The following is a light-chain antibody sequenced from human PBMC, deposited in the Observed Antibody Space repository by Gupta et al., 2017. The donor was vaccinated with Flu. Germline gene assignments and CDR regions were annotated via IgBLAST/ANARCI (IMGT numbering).Light chain of an antibody. Sequence: IVMTQSPATVSVSPGEKVTLSCRASQSVSGKLAWYQQRPGQAPRLVLYDAYSRATNIPVRFTGGGSETAFTLTINGLQSEDFAVYYCQQYVNWPRTFGQGTKVEI. V-gene: IGKV3-15*01. CDR3: QQYVNWPRT. J-gene: IGKJ1*01. CDR1: QSVSGK. CDR2: DAY.